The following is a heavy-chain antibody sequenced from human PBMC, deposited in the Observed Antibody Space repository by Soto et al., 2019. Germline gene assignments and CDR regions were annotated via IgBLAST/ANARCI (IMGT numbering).Heavy chain of an antibody. V-gene: IGHV4-61*08. CDR1: GDSVSSGGYY. D-gene: IGHD3-22*01. CDR3: ARDYYASSGWIDY. Sequence: SETLSLTCTVSGDSVSSGGYYWSWIRQPPGKGLEWIGYVYYSGSANYNPSLKSRVTISVDTSKNQFSLKLSSMTAADTAVYYCARDYYASSGWIDYWGQGTLVTVSS. CDR2: VYYSGSA. J-gene: IGHJ4*02.